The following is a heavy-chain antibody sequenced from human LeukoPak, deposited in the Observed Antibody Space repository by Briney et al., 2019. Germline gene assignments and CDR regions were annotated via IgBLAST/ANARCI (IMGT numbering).Heavy chain of an antibody. J-gene: IGHJ4*02. CDR2: IFYSGTT. CDR1: GGSISSRSYY. V-gene: IGHV4-39*01. CDR3: ARRDEWNYRPYFDY. Sequence: PSETLSLTCTVSGGSISSRSYYWGWIRQAPGKGLEWIGTIFYSGTTNYNPSLKSRVTISVDTSKNQFSLKLNSVTAADTAVYYCARRDEWNYRPYFDYWGQGILVTVSS. D-gene: IGHD1-7*01.